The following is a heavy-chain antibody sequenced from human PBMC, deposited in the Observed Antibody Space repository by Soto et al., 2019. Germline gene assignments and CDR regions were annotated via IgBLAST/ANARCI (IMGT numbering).Heavy chain of an antibody. D-gene: IGHD5-18*01. CDR2: MNPNSGNT. V-gene: IGHV1-8*01. CDR3: ASGYSYGAAAFDI. Sequence: ASVKVSCKASGYTFTIYDINGVLQSTGQWLEWMGCMNPNSGNTGYAQKFQGRVTMTRNTSISTAYMELSSLRSEDTAVYYCASGYSYGAAAFDIWGQGTMVTVSS. J-gene: IGHJ3*02. CDR1: GYTFTIYD.